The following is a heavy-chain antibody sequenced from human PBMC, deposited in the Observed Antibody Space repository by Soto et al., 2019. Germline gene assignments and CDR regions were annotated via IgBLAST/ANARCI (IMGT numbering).Heavy chain of an antibody. CDR2: ISYDGTKK. CDR1: GFTFSSYN. D-gene: IGHD3-9*01. J-gene: IGHJ4*02. V-gene: IGHV3-30-3*01. Sequence: GGSLRLSCAASGFTFSSYNMHWVRQAPGKGLEWVAVISYDGTKKYYADSVGGRFTISRDSSKNTLYLEMNSLRGDDTALYYCARVSETYSDAWFFDCWGQGTLVTVSS. CDR3: ARVSETYSDAWFFDC.